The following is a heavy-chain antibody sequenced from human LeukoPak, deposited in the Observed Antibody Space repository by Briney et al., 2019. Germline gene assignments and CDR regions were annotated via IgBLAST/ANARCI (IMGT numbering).Heavy chain of an antibody. CDR3: ARAMSTFGGVRNYFDS. CDR2: VSISSGTI. V-gene: IGHV3-48*04. Sequence: GGSLRLSCAASGFTFIGRNMNWVRQAPGKGLEWVSFVSISSGTIYYADSVKGRFRISRDNAKSSLDLEMNSLRAEDTAVYYCARAMSTFGGVRNYFDSWGQGTLVTVSS. J-gene: IGHJ4*02. D-gene: IGHD3-16*01. CDR1: GFTFIGRN.